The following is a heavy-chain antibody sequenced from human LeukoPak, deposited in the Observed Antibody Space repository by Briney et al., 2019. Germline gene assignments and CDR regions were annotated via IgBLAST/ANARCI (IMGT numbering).Heavy chain of an antibody. J-gene: IGHJ4*02. CDR1: GYTFTSYD. V-gene: IGHV1-8*01. D-gene: IGHD1-26*01. CDR3: ATDNKSGSLSLDY. CDR2: MSPNSGNT. Sequence: ASVKVSCKASGYTFTSYDINWVRQATGQGPEWMGWMSPNSGNTGYAQKFQGRVTMTEDTSTDTAYMELSSLRSEDTAVYYCATDNKSGSLSLDYWGQGTLVTVSS.